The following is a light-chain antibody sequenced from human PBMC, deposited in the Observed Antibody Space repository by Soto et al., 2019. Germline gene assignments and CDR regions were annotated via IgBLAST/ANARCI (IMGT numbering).Light chain of an antibody. CDR1: SSDVGGYNY. CDR3: SSYAGSNNFV. J-gene: IGLJ1*01. Sequence: QSVLTQPPCASGSPGQSVTISCTGTSSDVGGYNYVSWFQQHPGKAPKVIIYGVANRPSGVPDRFSGSKSGNTASLTVSGLQAEDEADYYCSSYAGSNNFVFGTGTKVTVL. V-gene: IGLV2-8*01. CDR2: GVA.